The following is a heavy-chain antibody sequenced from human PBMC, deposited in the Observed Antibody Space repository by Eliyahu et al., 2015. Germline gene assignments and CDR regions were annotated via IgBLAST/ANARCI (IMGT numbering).Heavy chain of an antibody. CDR1: GGSIXSSSYY. V-gene: IGHV4-39*01. Sequence: QLQLQESGPGLVKPSETLSLTCTVSGGSIXSSSYYWGWIRQPPGKGLEWIGSIXYSGSTYYNPSLKSRVTISVDTSKNQFSLKLSSVTAADTAVYYCARLGGSRPDYWGQGTLVTVSS. CDR3: ARLGGSRPDY. J-gene: IGHJ4*02. CDR2: IXYSGST. D-gene: IGHD1-26*01.